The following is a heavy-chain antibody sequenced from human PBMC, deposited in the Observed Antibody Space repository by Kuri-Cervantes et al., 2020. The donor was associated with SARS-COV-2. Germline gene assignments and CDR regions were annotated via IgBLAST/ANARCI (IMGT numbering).Heavy chain of an antibody. D-gene: IGHD5-18*01. CDR1: GFTFSSYS. CDR2: ISSSSSTI. J-gene: IGHJ4*02. Sequence: GGSLRLSCAAPGFTFSSYSMNWVRQAPGKGLEWVSYISSSSSTIYYADSVKGRFTISRDNAKNSLYLQMNSLRAEDTAVYYCARDLSSGLWAFDYWGQGTLVTVSS. V-gene: IGHV3-48*01. CDR3: ARDLSSGLWAFDY.